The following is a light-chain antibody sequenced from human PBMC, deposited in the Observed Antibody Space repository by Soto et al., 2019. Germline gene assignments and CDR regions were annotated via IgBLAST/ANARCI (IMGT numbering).Light chain of an antibody. J-gene: IGKJ1*01. Sequence: EIVLTQSPATLSLSPGERATLSCRASQSVSSFLAWYQQKPGQAPRLLIYDASHRATGIPARFSGSGSGTDFTLTISSLEPEDFAVYYCQQRSNWPKTFGQGTKVDIK. CDR2: DAS. CDR3: QQRSNWPKT. CDR1: QSVSSF. V-gene: IGKV3-11*01.